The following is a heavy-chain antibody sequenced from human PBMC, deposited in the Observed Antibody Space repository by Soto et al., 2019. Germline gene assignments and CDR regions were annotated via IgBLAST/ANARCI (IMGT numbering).Heavy chain of an antibody. CDR2: IKQDGSEK. Sequence: EVQLVESGGGLVQPGGSLRLSCIASGLTFSDYWMSWVRQVPGKGLEWVAYIKQDGSEKYYVDSVKGRFTISRDNAXNSLYLQISSLTVADTALYYCATTKGAVGPMPLDYWGQGTQVTVSS. CDR3: ATTKGAVGPMPLDY. J-gene: IGHJ4*02. CDR1: GLTFSDYW. V-gene: IGHV3-7*01. D-gene: IGHD6-13*01.